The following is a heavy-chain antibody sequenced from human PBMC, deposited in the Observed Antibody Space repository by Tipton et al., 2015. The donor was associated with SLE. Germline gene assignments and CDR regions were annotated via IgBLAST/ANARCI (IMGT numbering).Heavy chain of an antibody. CDR3: ARGVDIVATWGYGMDV. V-gene: IGHV3-30*04. Sequence: SLRLSCAASGFTFSIYAMHWVRQAPGKGLEWVAVISYDGSNKYYADSVKGRFTISRDNSKNTLYLQMNSLRAEDTAVYYCARGVDIVATWGYGMDVWGQGTTVTVSS. J-gene: IGHJ6*02. D-gene: IGHD5-12*01. CDR1: GFTFSIYA. CDR2: ISYDGSNK.